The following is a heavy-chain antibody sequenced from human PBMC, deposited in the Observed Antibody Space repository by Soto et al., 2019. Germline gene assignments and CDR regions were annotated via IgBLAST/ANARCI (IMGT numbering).Heavy chain of an antibody. CDR2: IWYDGSNK. D-gene: IGHD5-12*01. Sequence: GGSLRLSCATSGFTFSGYGMHWVRQAPGKGLEWVAVIWYDGSNKYYADSVKGRFTISRDNSKNTLYLQMNSLRAEDTAVYYCAREGKDIVATIRPYYFDYWGQGTLVTVSS. CDR3: AREGKDIVATIRPYYFDY. J-gene: IGHJ4*02. V-gene: IGHV3-33*01. CDR1: GFTFSGYG.